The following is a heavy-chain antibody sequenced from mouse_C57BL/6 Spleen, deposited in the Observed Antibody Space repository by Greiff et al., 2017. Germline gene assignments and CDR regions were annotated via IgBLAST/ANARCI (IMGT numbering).Heavy chain of an antibody. Sequence: VQLQQSGPELVKPGASVKISCKASGYSFTGYYMNWVKQSPEKSLEWIGEINPSTGGTTYNQKFKAKATLTVDKSSSTAYMQLKSLTSEDSAVYYCARFRDYGSSPFAYWGQGTLVTVSA. CDR2: INPSTGGT. CDR1: GYSFTGYY. D-gene: IGHD1-1*01. J-gene: IGHJ3*01. CDR3: ARFRDYGSSPFAY. V-gene: IGHV1-42*01.